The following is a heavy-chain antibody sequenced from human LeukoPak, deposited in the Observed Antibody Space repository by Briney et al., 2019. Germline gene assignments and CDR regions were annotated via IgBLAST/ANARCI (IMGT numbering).Heavy chain of an antibody. V-gene: IGHV4-31*03. Sequence: LSLTCTVSGGSISSGVSYWSWIRQHPGKGLEWIGYIYYSGNTYYNPSLKSRVTISVDTSKNQFSLKLSSATAADTAVYYCARAYCGGDCGYFDYWGQGTLVTVSS. CDR3: ARAYCGGDCGYFDY. CDR2: IYYSGNT. CDR1: GGSISSGVSY. D-gene: IGHD2-21*02. J-gene: IGHJ4*02.